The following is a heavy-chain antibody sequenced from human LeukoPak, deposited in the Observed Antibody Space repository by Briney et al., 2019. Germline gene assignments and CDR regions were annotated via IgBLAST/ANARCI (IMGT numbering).Heavy chain of an antibody. CDR3: ARDCIVHPRIVGADGAWCDPLDH. V-gene: IGHV1-46*01. J-gene: IGHJ4*02. Sequence: GASVKVSCKASGYTFTSYYMHWVRQAPGQGLEWMGIINSSGGSTTYAQKFQGRVTMTRDTSTSTVYMELSSLRSEDTAVYYCARDCIVHPRIVGADGAWCDPLDHWGQGTLVTVSS. D-gene: IGHD6-13*01. CDR2: INSSGGST. CDR1: GYTFTSYY.